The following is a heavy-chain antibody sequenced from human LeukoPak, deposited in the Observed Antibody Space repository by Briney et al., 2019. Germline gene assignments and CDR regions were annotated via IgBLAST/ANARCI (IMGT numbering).Heavy chain of an antibody. V-gene: IGHV3-23*01. CDR3: AKSLFTSATGTGRAFHI. D-gene: IGHD1-1*01. J-gene: IGHJ3*02. Sequence: GGSLRLSCAASRFSFSTYPMGWVRQAPGKGLEWVSGISASGDVTFHADPVKGRFTISRDNSKNTLYLQMTSLRAEDTAEYYCAKSLFTSATGTGRAFHIWGQGTMVTVSS. CDR1: RFSFSTYP. CDR2: ISASGDVT.